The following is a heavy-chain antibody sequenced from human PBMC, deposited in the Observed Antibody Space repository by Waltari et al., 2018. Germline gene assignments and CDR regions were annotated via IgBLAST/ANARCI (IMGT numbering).Heavy chain of an antibody. V-gene: IGHV4-61*02. CDR2: IYTSGST. D-gene: IGHD3-22*01. J-gene: IGHJ1*01. Sequence: QVQLQESGPGLVKPSQTLSLTCTVSGGSISSGSYYWSWIRQPAGKGLEWIGRIYTSGSTNYNPSLKGRVTISVDTSKNQFSLKLSSVTAADTAVYYCARETTYYYDSNGFQHWGQGTLVTVSS. CDR1: GGSISSGSYY. CDR3: ARETTYYYDSNGFQH.